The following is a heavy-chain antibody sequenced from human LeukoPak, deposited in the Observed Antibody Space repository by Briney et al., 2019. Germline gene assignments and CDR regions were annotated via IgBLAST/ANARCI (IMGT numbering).Heavy chain of an antibody. CDR1: GGSISSYY. J-gene: IGHJ6*03. CDR2: IYTSGST. D-gene: IGHD5-12*01. CDR3: ARVWGYRSYYYYYMDV. V-gene: IGHV4-4*07. Sequence: SETLSLTCLVSGGSISSYYWSWIRQPAGKGLEWIGRIYTSGSTNYNPSLKSRVTISVDTSKNQFSLKLSSVTAADTAVYYCARVWGYRSYYYYYMDVWGKGTTVTVSS.